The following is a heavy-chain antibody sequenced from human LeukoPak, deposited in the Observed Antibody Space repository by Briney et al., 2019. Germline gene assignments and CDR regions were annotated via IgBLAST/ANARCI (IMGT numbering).Heavy chain of an antibody. V-gene: IGHV4-38-2*02. CDR3: ARDQRSGGSCD. CDR2: IYHNGST. D-gene: IGHD2-15*01. CDR1: GYSISSGYY. Sequence: SETLSLTCTVSGYSISSGYYWGWIRQPPGKGLEWIGSIYHNGSTYYNPSLKSRVTISVDTSKNQFSLKLSSVTAADTAVYYCARDQRSGGSCDWGQGTLVTVSS. J-gene: IGHJ4*02.